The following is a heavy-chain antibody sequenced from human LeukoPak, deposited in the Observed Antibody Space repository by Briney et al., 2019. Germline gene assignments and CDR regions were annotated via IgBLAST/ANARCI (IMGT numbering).Heavy chain of an antibody. Sequence: PGGSLRLSCAASEFTFSSYGMHWVRQAPGKGLEWVAFIRYDGNNKYYADSVKGRFSISRDRTKNTLYLQMNSLRAEDTAVYYCANTPRSGSYYVPYYYYMDVWGKGTTVTVSS. J-gene: IGHJ6*03. CDR3: ANTPRSGSYYVPYYYYMDV. V-gene: IGHV3-30*02. CDR1: EFTFSSYG. CDR2: IRYDGNNK. D-gene: IGHD1-26*01.